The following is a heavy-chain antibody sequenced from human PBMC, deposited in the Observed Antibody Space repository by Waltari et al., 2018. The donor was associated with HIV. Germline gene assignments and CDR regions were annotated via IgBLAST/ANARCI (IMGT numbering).Heavy chain of an antibody. Sequence: QVQLQESGQGLVTASETLSLTRPVSGASDSSDANYCTWIRQPPGNRLEMIGYLSYSGTTNYNPSLKSRLTISVDTPRNQFSLKMKSVTAADTAMYYCARVRVTGSYKIDSWGQGTLVAVSS. J-gene: IGHJ4*02. CDR2: LSYSGTT. V-gene: IGHV4-61*08. CDR1: GASDSSDANY. D-gene: IGHD3-10*01. CDR3: ARVRVTGSYKIDS.